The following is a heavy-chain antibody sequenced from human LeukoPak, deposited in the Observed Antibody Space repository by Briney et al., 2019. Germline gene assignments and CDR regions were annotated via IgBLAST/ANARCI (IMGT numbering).Heavy chain of an antibody. D-gene: IGHD1/OR15-1a*01. CDR3: ARSGWGNNSWYY. CDR1: VGSISSSRYY. J-gene: IGHJ4*02. Sequence: PSETLSLTCKVSVGSISSSRYYWGWIRQPPGKGLEWIGSLHSGGSTYYNPSLESRVTISVDTSKNQFSLKLSSVTAADTAVYYCARSGWGNNSWYYWGQGTLVTVSS. V-gene: IGHV4-39*01. CDR2: LHSGGST.